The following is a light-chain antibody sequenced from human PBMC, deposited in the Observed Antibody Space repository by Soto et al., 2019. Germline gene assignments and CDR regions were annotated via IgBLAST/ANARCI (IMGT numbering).Light chain of an antibody. CDR1: HRLSASG. CDR2: GVA. V-gene: IGKV3-20*01. CDR3: QQYGSSPLIT. J-gene: IGKJ5*01. Sequence: IELTQSTGTLSLSPWQRATLSCRASHRLSASGIAWYQQKPGEAAKFLIYGVASRATGIPARFSGSGSGADVTPTISRLEPEDFAVYHCQQYGSSPLITFGQGTRLEIK.